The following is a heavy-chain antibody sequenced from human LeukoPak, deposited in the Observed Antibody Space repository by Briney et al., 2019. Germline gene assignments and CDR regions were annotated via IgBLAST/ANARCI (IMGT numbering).Heavy chain of an antibody. CDR1: GFTFSSYG. CDR2: ISYDGSNK. Sequence: GGSLRLSCAASGFTFSSYGMHWVRQAPGKGLEWVAVISYDGSNKYYADSVKGRFTISRDNSKNTLCLQMNSLRAEDTAVYYCAKERSSGSYWEEGTFDYWGQGTLVTVSS. CDR3: AKERSSGSYWEEGTFDY. J-gene: IGHJ4*02. V-gene: IGHV3-30*18. D-gene: IGHD1-26*01.